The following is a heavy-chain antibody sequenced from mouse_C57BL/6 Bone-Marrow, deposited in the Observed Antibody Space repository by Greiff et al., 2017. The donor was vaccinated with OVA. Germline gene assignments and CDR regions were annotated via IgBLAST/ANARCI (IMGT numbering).Heavy chain of an antibody. CDR1: GFTFSSYG. CDR3: ARHFFYYYMDY. Sequence: EVHLVESGGDLVKPGGSLKLSCAASGFTFSSYGMSWVRQTPDKRLEWVATISSGGSYTYYPDSVKGRFTISRDNAKNTLYLQMSSLKSEDTAMYYCARHFFYYYMDYWGQGTSVTVSS. V-gene: IGHV5-6*01. D-gene: IGHD1-1*01. J-gene: IGHJ4*01. CDR2: ISSGGSYT.